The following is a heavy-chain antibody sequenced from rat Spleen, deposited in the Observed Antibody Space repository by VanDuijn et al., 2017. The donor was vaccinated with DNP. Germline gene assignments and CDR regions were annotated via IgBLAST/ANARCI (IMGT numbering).Heavy chain of an antibody. CDR2: ISYEGSRI. CDR1: GFTFSDYY. J-gene: IGHJ2*01. V-gene: IGHV5-22*01. CDR3: VRWNSGHFDY. D-gene: IGHD4-3*01. Sequence: EVQLVESGGDLVQPGRSLTLSCAASGFTFSDYYMAWVRQAPKKGLEWVATISYEGSRIHYGDSVKGRFTISRDNAKNTLYLQMNSLRSEDMATYYCVRWNSGHFDYWGQGVMVTVSS.